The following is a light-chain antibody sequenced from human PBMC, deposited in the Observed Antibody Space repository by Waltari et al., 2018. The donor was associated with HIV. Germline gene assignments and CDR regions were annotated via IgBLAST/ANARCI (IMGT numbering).Light chain of an antibody. CDR3: QQTYSTPLGLT. CDR1: QSISRF. V-gene: IGKV1-39*01. J-gene: IGKJ4*01. Sequence: DIQITQSPSSLSASVGDRVTISCRASQSISRFLNWYQQKPGKAPELLIYRTSILQSWVPSRFSGSGSGTDFTLTISNLQPEDFASYYCQQTYSTPLGLTFGGGTKVEIK. CDR2: RTS.